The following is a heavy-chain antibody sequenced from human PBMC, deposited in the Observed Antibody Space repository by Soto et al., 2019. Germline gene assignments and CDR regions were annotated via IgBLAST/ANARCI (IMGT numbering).Heavy chain of an antibody. Sequence: PGGSLRLSCAASGFTFSESFMSWIRKAPGKGLEWVSSISTTSTFTDYAASLKGRVTVSRDNSRNALFLQLDRLRDEDTAVYCCARGAVSRQHFYYGFDVWGQGTTVTVSS. CDR2: ISTTSTFT. V-gene: IGHV3-11*06. CDR1: GFTFSESF. D-gene: IGHD4-17*01. J-gene: IGHJ6*02. CDR3: ARGAVSRQHFYYGFDV.